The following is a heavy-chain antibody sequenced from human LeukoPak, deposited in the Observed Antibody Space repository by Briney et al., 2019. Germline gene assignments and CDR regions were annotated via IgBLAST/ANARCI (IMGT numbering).Heavy chain of an antibody. D-gene: IGHD6-13*01. CDR3: ARVAEAAAFDS. Sequence: GGSPRLSCAASGFIFSSYGMHWVRQAPGKGLEWVAFIRYDGSIKYYADSVKGRFTISRDNSKNTLFLQMNSLKPEDTAVYYCARVAEAAAFDSWGQGTLVTVSS. CDR1: GFIFSSYG. J-gene: IGHJ4*02. CDR2: IRYDGSIK. V-gene: IGHV3-30*02.